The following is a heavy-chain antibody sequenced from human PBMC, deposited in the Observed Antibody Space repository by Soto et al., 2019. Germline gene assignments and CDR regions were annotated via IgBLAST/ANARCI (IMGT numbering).Heavy chain of an antibody. CDR2: INADNGST. CDR1: GYTFTSYA. V-gene: IGHV1-3*01. CDR3: ARAYLPTEAIDY. J-gene: IGHJ4*02. D-gene: IGHD2-2*02. Sequence: GASVKVSCKASGYTFTSYAMHWVRQAPGQRLEWMGWINADNGSTKYSQKFQGWVTMTRDTSVSTAYMELSRLRSDDTAVYYCARAYLPTEAIDYWGQGTLVTVSS.